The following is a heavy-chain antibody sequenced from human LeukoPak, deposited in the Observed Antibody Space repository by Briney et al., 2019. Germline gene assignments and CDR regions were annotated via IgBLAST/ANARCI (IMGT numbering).Heavy chain of an antibody. CDR1: GYTFTSYA. D-gene: IGHD2-2*01. Sequence: ASVKVSRKASGYTFTSYAMNWVRQAPGQGLEWMGWINTNTGKPTYAQGFTGRFVFSLDSSVSTAYLQINSLNAEGTAVYYCARAASLDYWGQGTLVTVSS. CDR2: INTNTGKP. V-gene: IGHV7-4-1*02. J-gene: IGHJ4*02. CDR3: ARAASLDY.